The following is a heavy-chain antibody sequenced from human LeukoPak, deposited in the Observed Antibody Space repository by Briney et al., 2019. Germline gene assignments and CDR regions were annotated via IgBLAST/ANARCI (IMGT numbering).Heavy chain of an antibody. Sequence: PGGSLRLSCAAAGFTFSRHWMSWVRQAKGKGLECVAKIREDGSEKHYVDPVKGRFTISRDNVKNSLYLQMNSLRAEDTAVYYCARGTLNWGAARPTDGFDIWGQGTMVTVSS. J-gene: IGHJ3*02. CDR2: IREDGSEK. D-gene: IGHD6-6*01. CDR1: GFTFSRHW. CDR3: ARGTLNWGAARPTDGFDI. V-gene: IGHV3-7*01.